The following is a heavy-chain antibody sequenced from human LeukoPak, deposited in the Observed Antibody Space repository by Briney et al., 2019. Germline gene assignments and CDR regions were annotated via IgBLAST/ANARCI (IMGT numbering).Heavy chain of an antibody. V-gene: IGHV4-39*07. D-gene: IGHD3-3*01. CDR2: IYYSGST. CDR1: GGSISSSSYY. J-gene: IGHJ4*02. CDR3: ARIRITIFGVAKHYFDY. Sequence: SETLSPTCTVSGGSISSSSYYWGWIRQPPGKGLEWIGSIYYSGSTYYNPSLKSRVTISVDTSKNQFSLKLSSVTAADTAVYYCARIRITIFGVAKHYFDYWGQGTLVTVSS.